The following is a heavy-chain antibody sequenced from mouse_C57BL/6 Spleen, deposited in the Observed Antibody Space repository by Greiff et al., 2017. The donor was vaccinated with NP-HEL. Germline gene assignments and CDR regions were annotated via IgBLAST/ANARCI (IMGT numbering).Heavy chain of an antibody. CDR1: GYAFSSSW. V-gene: IGHV1-82*01. J-gene: IGHJ2*01. CDR2: IYPGDGDT. D-gene: IGHD3-2*02. Sequence: QVQLQQSGPELVKPGASVKISCKASGYAFSSSWMNWVKQRPGKGLEWIGRIYPGDGDTNYNGKFKGKATLTADKSSSTAYMQLSSLTSEDSAVYFCAIDSSGYYSFDYWGQGTTLTVSS. CDR3: AIDSSGYYSFDY.